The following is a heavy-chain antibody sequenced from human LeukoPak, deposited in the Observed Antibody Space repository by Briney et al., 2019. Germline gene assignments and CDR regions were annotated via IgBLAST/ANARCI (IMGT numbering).Heavy chain of an antibody. Sequence: PSETLSLTCAVSGGSISSSNWWSWVRQPPGKGLEWIGEIYHSGSTNYNPSLKSRVTISVDKSKNQFSLKLSSVTAADTAVYYCARGVRYCSGGSCYPSDAFDIWGQGTMVTVSS. CDR1: GGSISSSNW. CDR3: ARGVRYCSGGSCYPSDAFDI. CDR2: IYHSGST. V-gene: IGHV4-4*02. D-gene: IGHD2-15*01. J-gene: IGHJ3*02.